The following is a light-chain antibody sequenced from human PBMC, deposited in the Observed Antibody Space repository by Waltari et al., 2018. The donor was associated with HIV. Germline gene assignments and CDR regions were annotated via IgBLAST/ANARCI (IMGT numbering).Light chain of an antibody. J-gene: IGLJ3*02. Sequence: QSALTPHRPVSGSPGQSVTISCTGTSTDVGDYNYFSWYQQHPAKAPKLIIVDVNKRPSGVPDRFSGSKSGNTASLTISGLQAEDEADYYCCSYADDYTCVFGGGTKLTVL. V-gene: IGLV2-11*01. CDR1: STDVGDYNY. CDR2: DVN. CDR3: CSYADDYTCV.